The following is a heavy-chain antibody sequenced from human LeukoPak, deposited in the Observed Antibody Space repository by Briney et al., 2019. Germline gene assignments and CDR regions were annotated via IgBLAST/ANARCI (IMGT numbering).Heavy chain of an antibody. CDR3: ARVRMLCSSTSCYAPDAFDI. J-gene: IGHJ3*02. Sequence: SESLTLTCTVSGCTISSYYWRWIRQPPGKGLEWIGCIYTSGSTNYNASLKSRVTMSVDTSKNQFSLKLSSVTAADTAVYYCARVRMLCSSTSCYAPDAFDIWGQGTMVTVSS. V-gene: IGHV4-4*07. CDR1: GCTISSYY. CDR2: IYTSGST. D-gene: IGHD2-2*01.